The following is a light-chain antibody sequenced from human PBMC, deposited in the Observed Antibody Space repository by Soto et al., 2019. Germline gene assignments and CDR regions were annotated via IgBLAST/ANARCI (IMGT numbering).Light chain of an antibody. V-gene: IGLV2-14*01. CDR3: SSYTSTTTLV. CDR2: EVS. Sequence: QSVLTQPASVSGSPGQSITISCTGTISDVGDYDYVSWYQQHPGKAPKLIISEVSNRPSGVSARFSGSKSGNTASLTISGLQAEDEADYYCSSYTSTTTLVFGGGTKLTVL. J-gene: IGLJ2*01. CDR1: ISDVGDYDY.